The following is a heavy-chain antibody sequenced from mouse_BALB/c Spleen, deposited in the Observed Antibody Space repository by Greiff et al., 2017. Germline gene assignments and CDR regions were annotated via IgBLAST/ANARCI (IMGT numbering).Heavy chain of an antibody. D-gene: IGHD2-1*01. J-gene: IGHJ4*01. CDR1: GFTFSNYW. CDR2: IRLKSNNYAT. V-gene: IGHV6-6*02. CDR3: TRYGNYDAMDY. Sequence: EVKVVESGGGLVQPGGSMKLSCVASGFTFSNYWMNWVRQSPEKGLEWVAEIRLKSNNYATHYAESVKGRFTISRDDSKSSVYLQMNNLRAEDTGIYYCTRYGNYDAMDYWGQGTSVTVSS.